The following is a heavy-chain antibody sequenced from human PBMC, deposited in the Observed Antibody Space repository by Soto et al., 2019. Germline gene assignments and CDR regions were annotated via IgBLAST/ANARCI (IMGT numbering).Heavy chain of an antibody. J-gene: IGHJ6*02. CDR2: ISYDGSNK. V-gene: IGHV3-30*18. Sequence: QVQLVESGGGVVQPGRSLRLSCAASGFTFSSYGMHWVRQAPGKGLEWVAVISYDGSNKYYADSVKGRFTISRDKSKNTLYLQMNSLRAEDTAVYYCAKDGIKSGSSGWYDYYYGMDVWGQGTTVTVSS. D-gene: IGHD6-19*01. CDR1: GFTFSSYG. CDR3: AKDGIKSGSSGWYDYYYGMDV.